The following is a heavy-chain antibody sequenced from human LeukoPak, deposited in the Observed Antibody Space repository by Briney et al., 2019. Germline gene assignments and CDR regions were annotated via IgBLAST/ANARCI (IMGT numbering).Heavy chain of an antibody. CDR2: INHSGST. CDR1: GGSFSGYY. V-gene: IGHV4-34*01. D-gene: IGHD3-22*01. Sequence: PSETLSLTCAVYGGSFSGYYWSWIRQPPGKGLEWIGEINHSGSTNYNPSLKSRVTISVDTSKNQFSLKLSSVTAADTAVYYCARHAYYYDSSGYYPHFDYWGQGTLVTVSS. CDR3: ARHAYYYDSSGYYPHFDY. J-gene: IGHJ4*02.